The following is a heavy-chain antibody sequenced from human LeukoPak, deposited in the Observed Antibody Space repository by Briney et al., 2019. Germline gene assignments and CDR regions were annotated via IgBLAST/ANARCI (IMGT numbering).Heavy chain of an antibody. D-gene: IGHD3-3*01. Sequence: GGSLRLSCTTSGFNFNTYSMSWVRQSPGKGLEWVSAINDDTPYYADSVKGRFTVSRDKSKDTLYLQLNSLRAEDTAIYYCIKEHDLWHEEGNWFDTWGQGVLVTVSS. CDR3: IKEHDLWHEEGNWFDT. J-gene: IGHJ5*02. CDR1: GFNFNTYS. V-gene: IGHV3-23*01. CDR2: INDDTP.